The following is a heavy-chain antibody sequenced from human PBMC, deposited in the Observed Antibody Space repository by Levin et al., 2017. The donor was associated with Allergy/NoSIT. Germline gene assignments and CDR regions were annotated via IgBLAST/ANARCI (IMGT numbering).Heavy chain of an antibody. D-gene: IGHD3-3*01. CDR2: IKSKTDGGTT. J-gene: IGHJ4*02. CDR3: TTERYYDFWSGYWSPQNELDY. CDR1: GFTFSNAW. V-gene: IGHV3-15*01. Sequence: GGSLRLSCAASGFTFSNAWMSWVRQAPGKGLEWVGRIKSKTDGGTTDYAAPVKGRFTISRDDSKNTLYLQMNSLKTEDTAVYYCTTERYYDFWSGYWSPQNELDYWGQGTLVTVSS.